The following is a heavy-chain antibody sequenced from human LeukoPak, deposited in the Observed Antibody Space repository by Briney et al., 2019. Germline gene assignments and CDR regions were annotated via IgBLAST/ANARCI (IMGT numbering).Heavy chain of an antibody. J-gene: IGHJ4*02. D-gene: IGHD4-17*01. CDR3: ARSTVTNKFIFDY. CDR1: GYTFTGYY. V-gene: IGHV1-2*02. Sequence: GASVKVSCKASGYTFTGYYMHWVRQAPGQGLEWMGWINPNSGGTNYAQKFQGRVTMTRDTSISTAYMELSRLRSDDTAVYHCARSTVTNKFIFDYWGQGTLVTVSS. CDR2: INPNSGGT.